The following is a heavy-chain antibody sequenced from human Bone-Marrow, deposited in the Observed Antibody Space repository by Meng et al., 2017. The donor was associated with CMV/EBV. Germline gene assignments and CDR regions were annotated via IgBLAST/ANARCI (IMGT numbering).Heavy chain of an antibody. V-gene: IGHV3-48*03. J-gene: IGHJ6*02. CDR1: GFTFSAYE. CDR2: ISSSGSTT. D-gene: IGHD1-1*01. CDR3: ARGRGDNWYYYGMDV. Sequence: GESLKISCSASGFTFSAYEMNWVRLAPGKGLEWVLYISSSGSTTYYADSVKGRFTISRDNAKKSLYLQMNSLRAEDTAVYYCARGRGDNWYYYGMDVWGQGTMVTVSS.